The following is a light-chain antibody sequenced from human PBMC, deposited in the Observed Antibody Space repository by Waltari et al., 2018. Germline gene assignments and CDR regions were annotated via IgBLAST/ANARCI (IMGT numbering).Light chain of an antibody. J-gene: IGLJ3*02. CDR1: SGPSRYP. CDR2: VNSDGSH. Sequence: QLMLTQSPSASASLGASVKLTCTLRSGPSRYPLAWHQQQPEKGPRYLMKVNSDGSHIKGDGIPDRFSGSSSGAERYLTISSLQSEDEADYYCQTGGFGIWVFGGGTKLTVL. V-gene: IGLV4-69*01. CDR3: QTGGFGIWV.